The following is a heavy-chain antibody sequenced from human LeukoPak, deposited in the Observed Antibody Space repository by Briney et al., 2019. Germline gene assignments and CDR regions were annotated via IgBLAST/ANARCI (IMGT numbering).Heavy chain of an antibody. CDR1: GGSFSGYY. V-gene: IGHV4-34*01. D-gene: IGHD6-6*01. CDR3: ARWGSIAVARFDY. Sequence: SETLSLTCAVYGGSFSGYYWSWIRQPPGKGLEWIGEINHSGSTNYNPSLTSRVNISVDTSKNQFSLNLSSVTAADTAVYYCARWGSIAVARFDYWGQGTLVTVSS. J-gene: IGHJ4*02. CDR2: INHSGST.